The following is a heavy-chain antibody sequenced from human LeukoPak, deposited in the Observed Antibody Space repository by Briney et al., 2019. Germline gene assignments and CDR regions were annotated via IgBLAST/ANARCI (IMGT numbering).Heavy chain of an antibody. CDR1: GYTFTNYG. V-gene: IGHV1-18*01. Sequence: ASVKVSCKASGYTFTNYGINWVRQAPGQGLEWMGWISAYNGNTNYAQKLQDRVTMTTDTSTSTAYMELRSLRSDDTAVYYCARGRRGYYDSSGYGYWGQGTLVTVSS. J-gene: IGHJ4*02. CDR3: ARGRRGYYDSSGYGY. CDR2: ISAYNGNT. D-gene: IGHD3-22*01.